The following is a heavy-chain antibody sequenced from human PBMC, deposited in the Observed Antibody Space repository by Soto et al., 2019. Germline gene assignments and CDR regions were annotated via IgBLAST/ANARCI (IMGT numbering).Heavy chain of an antibody. J-gene: IGHJ4*02. CDR2: ISSSSRNI. Sequence: GGSLRLSCAASGFTFRNYNMNWVRQAPGKGLEWVSYISSSSRNIYYADSVKGRFTISRDNAKNSLYLQMNSLRAEDTAVYYCARVGPPSDYWGQGALVTVSS. V-gene: IGHV3-48*04. CDR1: GFTFRNYN. CDR3: ARVGPPSDY.